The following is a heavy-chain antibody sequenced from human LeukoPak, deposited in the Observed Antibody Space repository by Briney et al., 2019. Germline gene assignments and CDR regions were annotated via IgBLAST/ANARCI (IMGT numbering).Heavy chain of an antibody. J-gene: IGHJ4*02. D-gene: IGHD2-15*01. V-gene: IGHV1-18*01. CDR3: ARVARPRYCSGGSCYSYPGPFDY. CDR1: GYTFTSYG. CDR2: ISAYNGNT. Sequence: ASVKVSCKASGYTFTSYGMSWVRQARGQGLEWMGWISAYNGNTNYAQKLQGRVTMTTDTSTSTAYMELRSLRSDDTAVYYCARVARPRYCSGGSCYSYPGPFDYWGQGTLVTVSS.